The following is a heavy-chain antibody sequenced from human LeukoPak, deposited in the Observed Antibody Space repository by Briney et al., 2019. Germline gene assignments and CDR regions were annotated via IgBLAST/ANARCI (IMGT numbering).Heavy chain of an antibody. CDR3: AKDSGYYGSGSLDAFDI. D-gene: IGHD3-10*01. Sequence: GGPLRLSCAASGFTFSSYGMHWVRQAPGKGLEWVAVISYDGSNKYYADSVKGRFTISRDNSKNTLYLQMNSLRAEDTAVYYCAKDSGYYGSGSLDAFDIWGQGTMVTVSS. J-gene: IGHJ3*02. CDR2: ISYDGSNK. CDR1: GFTFSSYG. V-gene: IGHV3-30*18.